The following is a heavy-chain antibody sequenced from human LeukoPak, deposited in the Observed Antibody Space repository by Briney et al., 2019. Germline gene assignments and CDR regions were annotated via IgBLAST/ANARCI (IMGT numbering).Heavy chain of an antibody. CDR3: ARGSESYDYYSYGMDV. J-gene: IGHJ6*01. Sequence: GCSLRLSCAASRFSFSAYGMHWVRQAPGKGLEGVALIWYDGNNKYYADSVKGRFTISRDNSKNTLYLQINSLRAEATAVYYCARGSESYDYYSYGMDVWGKGTTVTVS. V-gene: IGHV3-33*01. CDR1: RFSFSAYG. D-gene: IGHD5-12*01. CDR2: IWYDGNNK.